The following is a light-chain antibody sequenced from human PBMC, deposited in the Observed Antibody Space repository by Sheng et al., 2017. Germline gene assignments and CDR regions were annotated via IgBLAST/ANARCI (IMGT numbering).Light chain of an antibody. Sequence: EIVMTQSPATLSVSPGERATLSCRASQYISNYLAWYQQKPGQVPRLLIYDTSNRASGIPARFSGSGSGTDFTLTISSLEPEDFAVYYCQQRDNWPWTFGQGTHVEIK. CDR1: QYISNY. CDR3: QQRDNWPWT. CDR2: DTS. J-gene: IGKJ1*01. V-gene: IGKV3-11*01.